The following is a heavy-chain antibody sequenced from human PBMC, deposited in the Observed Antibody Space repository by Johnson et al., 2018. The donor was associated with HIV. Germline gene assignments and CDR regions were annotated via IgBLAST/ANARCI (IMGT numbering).Heavy chain of an antibody. CDR3: AREGTEDMIVVVTSRVDAFDI. CDR1: GSTFDDYG. D-gene: IGHD3-22*01. CDR2: INWNGCST. J-gene: IGHJ3*02. V-gene: IGHV3-20*04. Sequence: VQLVESGGGVVRPGGSLRLSCAASGSTFDDYGMSWVRQAPGKGLEWVSGINWNGCSTGYADYVKGRFTISRANAKNSRYLQMDSLRAEDTALDYGAREGTEDMIVVVTSRVDAFDIWGQGTMVTVSS.